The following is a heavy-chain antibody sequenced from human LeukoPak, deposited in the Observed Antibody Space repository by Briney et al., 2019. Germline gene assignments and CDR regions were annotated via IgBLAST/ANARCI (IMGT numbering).Heavy chain of an antibody. J-gene: IGHJ3*02. D-gene: IGHD2-2*01. CDR2: ISGSDGST. V-gene: IGHV3-23*01. CDR1: GFTFSSYA. CDR3: AAPVVVPASAFDI. Sequence: GGSLRLSCAASGFTFSSYAMSWVRQAPGKGLERVSTISGSDGSTYYADSVKGRFTISRDNSKNTLYLQMNSLRAEDTAVYYCAAPVVVPASAFDIWGQGTMVTVSS.